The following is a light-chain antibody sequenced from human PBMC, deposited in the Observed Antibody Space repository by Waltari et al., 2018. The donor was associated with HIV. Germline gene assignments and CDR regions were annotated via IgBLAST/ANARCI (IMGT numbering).Light chain of an antibody. J-gene: IGKJ4*01. V-gene: IGKV1-12*01. Sequence: DIQMTQSPSSVSASVGDRVTITCRASQGVSNWLARYQQRPGEAPKLLIYDISTLQTGVPSRFSGSGSWTDFALTIDGLQPEDFTTYYCQQANNFPLTFGGGTKVEI. CDR2: DIS. CDR3: QQANNFPLT. CDR1: QGVSNW.